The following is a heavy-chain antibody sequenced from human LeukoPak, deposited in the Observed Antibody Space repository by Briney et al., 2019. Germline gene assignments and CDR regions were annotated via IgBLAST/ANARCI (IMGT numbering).Heavy chain of an antibody. J-gene: IGHJ4*02. D-gene: IGHD5-18*01. V-gene: IGHV3-23*01. Sequence: GGSLRLSCAASGFTFSIYAMTWVRQTPGKGLEWVSTITGSGGGTYYADSVKGRFTISRDNSKDTLYLQLNSLRGVDTAIYYCAKDYMGTAMVFDYWGQGTLVTVSS. CDR2: ITGSGGGT. CDR1: GFTFSIYA. CDR3: AKDYMGTAMVFDY.